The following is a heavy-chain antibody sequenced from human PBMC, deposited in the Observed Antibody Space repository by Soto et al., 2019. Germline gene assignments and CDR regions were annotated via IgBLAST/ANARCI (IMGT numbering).Heavy chain of an antibody. D-gene: IGHD1-1*01. CDR1: GYSFTSYW. CDR3: ARGQSGTTFFDY. CDR2: IDPSDSYT. J-gene: IGHJ4*02. V-gene: IGHV5-10-1*03. Sequence: EVQLVQSGAEVKKPGESLRISCKGSGYSFTSYWINWVRQMPGKGLEWMGRIDPSDSYTNYSQSFQGHVTISADKSVSTAYLQWNSLKASDTAMYYCARGQSGTTFFDYWGQGTLVTVSP.